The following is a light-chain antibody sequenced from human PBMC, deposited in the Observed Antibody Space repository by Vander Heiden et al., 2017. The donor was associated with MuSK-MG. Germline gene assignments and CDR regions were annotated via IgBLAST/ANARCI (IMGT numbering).Light chain of an antibody. CDR3: QVWDSDSDHPV. CDR1: NIGGTS. J-gene: IGLJ1*01. CDR2: YDN. V-gene: IGLV3-21*04. Sequence: SYVLTQPPSVSVAPGETARITCGGDNIGGTSVHWYEQQPGQAPVLVIYYDNERPSGIPQRFSGSNSGDTATLTISRVDAGDEADDYCQVWDSDSDHPVFGAGTNVTAL.